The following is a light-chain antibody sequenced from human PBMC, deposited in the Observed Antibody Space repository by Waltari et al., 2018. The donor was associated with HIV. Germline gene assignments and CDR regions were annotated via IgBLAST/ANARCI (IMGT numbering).Light chain of an antibody. J-gene: IGLJ2*01. CDR3: QSYDSSNQV. Sequence: NFMLTQPHSVSESPGKTVTISCTRSSGSIASNSVQWYQQRPGSSPTTVIYEDNQRPSGVPDRFSGSIDSSSNSASLTISGLKTEDEADYSCQSYDSSNQVFGGGTKLTVL. V-gene: IGLV6-57*01. CDR2: EDN. CDR1: SGSIASNS.